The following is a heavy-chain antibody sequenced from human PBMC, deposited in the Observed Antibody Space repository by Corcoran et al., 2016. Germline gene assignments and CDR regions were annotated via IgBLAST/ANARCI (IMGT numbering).Heavy chain of an antibody. CDR2: TYYRSKWYN. D-gene: IGHD3-9*01. J-gene: IGHJ6*02. CDR3: ASAASFNYDILTGSGGMDV. CDR1: GDSVSSNSAA. Sequence: QVQLQQSGPGLVKPSQTLSLTCAISGDSVSSNSAAWNWIRQSPSRGLEWLGRTYYRSKWYNDYAVSVKSRITINPDTSKNQFSLQLNSVNHEDTAVYCASAASFNYDILTGSGGMDVWGQGTTVTVSS. V-gene: IGHV6-1*01.